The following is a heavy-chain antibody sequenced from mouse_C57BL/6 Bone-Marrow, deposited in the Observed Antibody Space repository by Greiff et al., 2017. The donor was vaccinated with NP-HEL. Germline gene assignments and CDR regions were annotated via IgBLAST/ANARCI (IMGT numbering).Heavy chain of an antibody. Sequence: QVQLQQPGAELVKPGASVKLSCKASGYTFTSYWMHWVKQTPGQGLEWIGMIHPNSGSTNYNEKFKSKATLTVDKSSSTAYMQLSSLTSEDSAVYYCARGGYYAWFAYWGQGTLVTVSA. D-gene: IGHD2-3*01. CDR2: IHPNSGST. CDR1: GYTFTSYW. J-gene: IGHJ3*01. V-gene: IGHV1-64*01. CDR3: ARGGYYAWFAY.